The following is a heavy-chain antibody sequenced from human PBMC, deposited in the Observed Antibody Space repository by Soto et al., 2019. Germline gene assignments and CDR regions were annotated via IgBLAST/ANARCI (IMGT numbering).Heavy chain of an antibody. CDR2: INHRGST. D-gene: IGHD1-26*01. J-gene: IGHJ4*02. CDR1: GGSFSDYF. Sequence: PSETLSLTCAAYGGSFSDYFMTWIRQSPGKGLEWIGDINHRGSTIYNPSLKSRVTISLDTSKNQFSLSLSSVTAADTAVYYCARILVGAFDFWGQGALVTVYS. CDR3: ARILVGAFDF. V-gene: IGHV4-34*01.